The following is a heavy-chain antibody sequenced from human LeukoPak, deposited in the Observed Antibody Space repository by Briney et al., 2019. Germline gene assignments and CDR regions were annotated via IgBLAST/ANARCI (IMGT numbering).Heavy chain of an antibody. V-gene: IGHV1-46*01. Sequence: ASVKVSCKASGGTFSSYAISWVRQAPGQGLEWMGIINPSGGSTSYAQKFQGRVTMTRDTSTSTVYMELSSLRSEDTAVYYCARGYNFDYWGQGTLVTVSS. CDR2: INPSGGST. D-gene: IGHD5-18*01. CDR1: GGTFSSYA. CDR3: ARGYNFDY. J-gene: IGHJ4*02.